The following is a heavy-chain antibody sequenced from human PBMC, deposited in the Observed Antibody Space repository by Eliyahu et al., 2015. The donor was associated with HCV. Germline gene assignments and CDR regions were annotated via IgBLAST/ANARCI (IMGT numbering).Heavy chain of an antibody. V-gene: IGHV4-59*01. CDR2: IHYSGST. CDR1: GGSITTYS. CDR3: ASGGGGIAVAGTGGWFDP. Sequence: QVQLQESGPGLVKPSETLSLTCXVSGGSITTYSWRWIRQPPGRELEWIGYIHYSGSTNYNPSLKSRVTISVDTSKXQFSLKLSSVTAADTAVYYCASGGGGIAVAGTGGWFDPWGQGTLVTVSS. J-gene: IGHJ5*02. D-gene: IGHD6-19*01.